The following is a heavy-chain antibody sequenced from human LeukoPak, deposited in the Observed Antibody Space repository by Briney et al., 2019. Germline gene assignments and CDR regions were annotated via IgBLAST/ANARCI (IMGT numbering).Heavy chain of an antibody. Sequence: PSETLSLTCTVSGGSISSGDYYWSWIRQPPGKGLEWIGYIYYSGSTYYDPSLKSRVTISVDTSKNQFSLKLSSVTAADTAVYYCARDRYSGLSDYWGQGTLVTVSS. D-gene: IGHD5-12*01. CDR2: IYYSGST. CDR3: ARDRYSGLSDY. V-gene: IGHV4-30-4*01. J-gene: IGHJ4*02. CDR1: GGSISSGDYY.